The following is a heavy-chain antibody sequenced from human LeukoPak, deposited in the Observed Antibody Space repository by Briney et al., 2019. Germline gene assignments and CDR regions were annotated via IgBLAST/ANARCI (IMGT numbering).Heavy chain of an antibody. V-gene: IGHV1-2*02. D-gene: IGHD3-10*01. Sequence: GASVKVSCKASGYTFTGYYLHWVRQAPGQGLEWMGWVNPNTGGTTYAQKFLGRVTMTRDMSTSTVYMELSSLRSDDTAVYYCASYGSGSHSWFDYWGQGTLVTVSS. CDR1: GYTFTGYY. J-gene: IGHJ4*02. CDR2: VNPNTGGT. CDR3: ASYGSGSHSWFDY.